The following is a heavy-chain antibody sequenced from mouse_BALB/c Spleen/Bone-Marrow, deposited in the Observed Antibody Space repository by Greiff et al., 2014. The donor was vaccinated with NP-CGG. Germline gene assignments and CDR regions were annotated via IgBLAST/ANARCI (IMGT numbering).Heavy chain of an antibody. Sequence: LQQSGGGLVQPGGSLKLSCATSGFTFSDYYMYWVRQTPEKRLEWVAYISNGGGSTYYPDTVKGRFTISRDNAKNTLYLQMSRLKSEDTAMCYCASTYYGNPFAYWGQGTLVTVSA. V-gene: IGHV5-12*02. J-gene: IGHJ3*01. CDR1: GFTFSDYY. D-gene: IGHD2-10*01. CDR3: ASTYYGNPFAY. CDR2: ISNGGGST.